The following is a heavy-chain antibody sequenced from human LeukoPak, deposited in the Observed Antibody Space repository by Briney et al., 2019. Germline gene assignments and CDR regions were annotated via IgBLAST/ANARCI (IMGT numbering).Heavy chain of an antibody. CDR2: ISYDGSNK. V-gene: IGHV3-30-3*01. J-gene: IGHJ4*02. D-gene: IGHD6-6*01. CDR3: ARDGWAARPNY. CDR1: GFTFSSYA. Sequence: GRSLRLSCAASGFTFSSYAMHWVRQAPGKGLEWVAVISYDGSNKYYADSVKGRFTISRDNSKNTLYLQMNSLRAEDTAVYYCARDGWAARPNYWGQGTLVTVSS.